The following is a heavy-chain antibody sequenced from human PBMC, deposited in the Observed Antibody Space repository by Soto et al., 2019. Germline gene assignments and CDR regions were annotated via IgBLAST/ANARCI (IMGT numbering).Heavy chain of an antibody. V-gene: IGHV1-18*01. Sequence: QVPLVQSGAEVKKPGASVKVSCKASGYTFTNYGISWVRQAPGQGLEWMGWISAYNGNTKYAQKLQGRVTITTDTSTRTAYMELRSLRSDDTAVYYCARGVGSGSYYNQYNWFDPWGQGTLVTVSS. CDR3: ARGVGSGSYYNQYNWFDP. J-gene: IGHJ5*02. CDR1: GYTFTNYG. CDR2: ISAYNGNT. D-gene: IGHD3-10*01.